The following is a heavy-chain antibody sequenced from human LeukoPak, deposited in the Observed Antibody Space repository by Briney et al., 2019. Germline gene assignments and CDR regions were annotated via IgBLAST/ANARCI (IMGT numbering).Heavy chain of an antibody. CDR2: IYHSGST. V-gene: IGHV4-38-2*02. Sequence: SETLSLTCSVSGYSISSGYYWGWIRPPPGKGLEWIGSIYHSGSTLYNPSLRSRITISLDTSKNHFSLKLSSVTAADTAVYYCARVGDIVVVPAANYGMNVWGQGTTVTVSS. J-gene: IGHJ6*02. CDR1: GYSISSGYY. D-gene: IGHD2-2*01. CDR3: ARVGDIVVVPAANYGMNV.